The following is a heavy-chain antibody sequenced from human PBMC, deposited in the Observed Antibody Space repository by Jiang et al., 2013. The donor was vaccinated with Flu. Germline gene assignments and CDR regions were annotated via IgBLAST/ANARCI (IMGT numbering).Heavy chain of an antibody. CDR3: ARDVGWSVDY. J-gene: IGHJ4*02. CDR2: IKTDGSEK. Sequence: QLLESGGDLVQPGGSLRLSCAASQFTFSSHWMSWIRQAPGKGLEWVANIKTDGSEKYYVDSVKGRFTVSRDNAKNSLYLQMNSLRVEDTAVYYCARDVGWSVDYWGQGTLVTVSS. D-gene: IGHD3-10*01. CDR1: QFTFSSHW. V-gene: IGHV3-7*03.